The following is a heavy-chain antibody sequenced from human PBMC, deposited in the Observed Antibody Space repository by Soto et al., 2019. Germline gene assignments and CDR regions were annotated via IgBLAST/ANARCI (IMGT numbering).Heavy chain of an antibody. V-gene: IGHV1-46*01. Sequence: ASVKVSCKASGFTFTSYYMHWGRQAPGPGLEWMGIINPSGGSTSYAQKFQGRVTMTRDTSTSTVYMELSSLRSEDTAVYYCARSIAVAGQEGDAFDIWGQGTMVTVSS. J-gene: IGHJ3*02. D-gene: IGHD6-19*01. CDR1: GFTFTSYY. CDR3: ARSIAVAGQEGDAFDI. CDR2: INPSGGST.